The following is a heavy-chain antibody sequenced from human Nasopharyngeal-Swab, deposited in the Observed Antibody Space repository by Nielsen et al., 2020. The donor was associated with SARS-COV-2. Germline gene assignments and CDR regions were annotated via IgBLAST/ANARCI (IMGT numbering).Heavy chain of an antibody. CDR2: LSYDGSNQ. CDR3: AREVEGHYGMDV. D-gene: IGHD5-24*01. Sequence: GESLKISCAASGFTFRDFAIHWVRQAPGKGLEWVAVLSYDGSNQFYADSVRGRFTISRDNSKNKVYLQMNSLRPEDTAVYYCAREVEGHYGMDVWGQGTTVTVSS. J-gene: IGHJ6*02. V-gene: IGHV3-30-3*01. CDR1: GFTFRDFA.